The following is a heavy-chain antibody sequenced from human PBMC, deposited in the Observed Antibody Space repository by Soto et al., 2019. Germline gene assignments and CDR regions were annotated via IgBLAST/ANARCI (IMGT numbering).Heavy chain of an antibody. D-gene: IGHD1-1*01. V-gene: IGHV4-34*01. CDR1: GGSVSSGSYY. CDR3: ARVERGTATTVVDAFDI. CDR2: MSHSGGT. Sequence: QVQLQQWGAGLLKPSETLSLTGAVYGGSVSSGSYYWSWIRQPPGKGLEWIGEMSHSGGTHFNPSLKSRVTISVDTSKNQFSLKMSFVTAADTALYYCARVERGTATTVVDAFDIWGPGTMVTVSS. J-gene: IGHJ3*02.